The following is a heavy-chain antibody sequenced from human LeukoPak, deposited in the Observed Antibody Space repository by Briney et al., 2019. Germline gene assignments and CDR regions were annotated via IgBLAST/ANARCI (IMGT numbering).Heavy chain of an antibody. CDR2: INSDGSST. J-gene: IGHJ3*02. Sequence: PGGSLRLSCAASGFTFSSYWMHWVRQAPGKGLVWVSRINSDGSSTSYADSVKGRFTVSRDNARNSLYLQMNSLRAGDTALYYCGSLDSREDGSSRWGPVDMWGQGTMVTVSS. D-gene: IGHD3-22*01. V-gene: IGHV3-74*01. CDR3: GSLDSREDGSSRWGPVDM. CDR1: GFTFSSYW.